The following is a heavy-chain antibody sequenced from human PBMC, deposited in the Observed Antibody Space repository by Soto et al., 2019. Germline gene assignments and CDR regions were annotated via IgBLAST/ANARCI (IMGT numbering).Heavy chain of an antibody. CDR3: ATKDDHKDDQPYYYGMDV. CDR1: GYTSSSYG. CDR2: ISVFNGDT. J-gene: IGHJ6*02. V-gene: IGHV1-18*01. Sequence: ASVKVSCKALGYTSSSYGINWVRQAPGQGLEWMGWISVFNGDTKYAQKCQGRVAITKDPGTRTAHMELRSLRSDDAAVYFCATKDDHKDDQPYYYGMDVWGQGTTVTVSS. D-gene: IGHD3-16*01.